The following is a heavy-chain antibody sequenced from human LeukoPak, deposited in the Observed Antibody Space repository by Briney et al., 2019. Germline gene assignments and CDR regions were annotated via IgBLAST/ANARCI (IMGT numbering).Heavy chain of an antibody. Sequence: GGSLRLSCAASGFTFSSYWMHWVRQAPGKGLVWVSRINSDGSSTSYADSVKGRFTISRDNAKNTLYLQMNSLRAEDTAVYYCARGRIVVVPAATDPDAFDIWGQGTMVTVSS. CDR3: ARGRIVVVPAATDPDAFDI. CDR1: GFTFSSYW. V-gene: IGHV3-74*01. J-gene: IGHJ3*02. CDR2: INSDGSST. D-gene: IGHD2-2*01.